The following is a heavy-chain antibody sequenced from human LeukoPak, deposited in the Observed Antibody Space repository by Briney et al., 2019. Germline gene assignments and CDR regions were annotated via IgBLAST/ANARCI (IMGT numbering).Heavy chain of an antibody. Sequence: SGPTLVNPTQTLTLTCTFSGFSLSTSGMRVSWIRQPPGEALGWLARNDWDDDKFYSTSLKTRLTISKDTSKNQAVLTMTNMDPVDTATYYCARQQSPGWFDPWGQGTLVTVSS. CDR1: GFSLSTSGMR. J-gene: IGHJ5*02. V-gene: IGHV2-70*04. CDR2: NDWDDDK. CDR3: ARQQSPGWFDP. D-gene: IGHD6-13*01.